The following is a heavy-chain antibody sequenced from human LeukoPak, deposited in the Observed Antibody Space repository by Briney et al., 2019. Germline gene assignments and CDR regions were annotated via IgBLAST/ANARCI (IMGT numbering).Heavy chain of an antibody. Sequence: PSETLSLTCAVYGVSFSGYYWSWIRQPPGKGLEWIGEINHSGSTNYNPSLKSRVTISVDTSKNQFSLKLSSVTAADTAVYYCARGIQLWPTIHYYYGMDVWGQGTTVTVSS. CDR2: INHSGST. V-gene: IGHV4-34*01. CDR3: ARGIQLWPTIHYYYGMDV. CDR1: GVSFSGYY. J-gene: IGHJ6*02. D-gene: IGHD5-18*01.